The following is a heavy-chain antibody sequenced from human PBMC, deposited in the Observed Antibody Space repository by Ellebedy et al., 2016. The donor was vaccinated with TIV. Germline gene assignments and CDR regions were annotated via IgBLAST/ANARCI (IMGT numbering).Heavy chain of an antibody. CDR2: TDPSGGST. D-gene: IGHD5-12*01. Sequence: AASVKVSCKASGYTFSSNYMHWVRQDPGQGLEWMGITDPSGGSTNYAQKFQGRVTMTRDTSTSTVYMELSSLRSEDTAVYYCARRSSAYALDNWGQGTLVTVSS. V-gene: IGHV1-46*01. J-gene: IGHJ4*02. CDR1: GYTFSSNY. CDR3: ARRSSAYALDN.